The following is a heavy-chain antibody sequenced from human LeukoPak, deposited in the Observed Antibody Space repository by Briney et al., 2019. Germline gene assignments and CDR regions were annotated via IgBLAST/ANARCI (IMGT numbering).Heavy chain of an antibody. D-gene: IGHD3-16*01. J-gene: IGHJ6*03. Sequence: PSETLSLTCTVSGGSISSYYWSWIRQPPGKGLEWIGYIYYSGSTNYNPSLKSRDTISVDTSKNQFSLKLSSVTAADTAVYYCSRGGINYYMDVWGKGTTVTVSS. CDR2: IYYSGST. V-gene: IGHV4-59*01. CDR1: GGSISSYY. CDR3: SRGGINYYMDV.